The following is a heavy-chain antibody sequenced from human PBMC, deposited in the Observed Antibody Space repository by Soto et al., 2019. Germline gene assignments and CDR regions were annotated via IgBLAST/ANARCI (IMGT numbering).Heavy chain of an antibody. Sequence: GGSLRLSCAASGFTVSSNYMSWVRQAPGKGLEWVSVIYSGGSTYYADSVKGRFTISRDNSKNTLYLQMNSLRAEDTAVYYCARDGRYCSSTSCFHFDYWGQGTLVTGSS. D-gene: IGHD2-2*01. V-gene: IGHV3-66*01. CDR3: ARDGRYCSSTSCFHFDY. CDR1: GFTVSSNY. J-gene: IGHJ4*02. CDR2: IYSGGST.